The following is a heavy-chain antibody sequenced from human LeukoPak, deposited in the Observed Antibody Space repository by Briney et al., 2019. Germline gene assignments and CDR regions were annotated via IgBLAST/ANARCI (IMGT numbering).Heavy chain of an antibody. J-gene: IGHJ3*02. D-gene: IGHD4-11*01. CDR1: GYSFTGYW. CDR2: IYPGDSDT. V-gene: IGHV5-51*01. Sequence: GEPLKISCKGSGYSFTGYWIGWVRQMPGKGLEYMGIIYPGDSDTTYSPSFQGQVTISADKSISTAYLQWTSLKASDTAMYFCARHRDDSSAFDIWGQGTMVTVSS. CDR3: ARHRDDSSAFDI.